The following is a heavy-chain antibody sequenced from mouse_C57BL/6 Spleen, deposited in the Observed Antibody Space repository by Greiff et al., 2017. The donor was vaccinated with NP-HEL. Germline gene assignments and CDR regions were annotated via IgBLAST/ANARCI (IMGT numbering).Heavy chain of an antibody. CDR1: GYTFTDYY. V-gene: IGHV1-26*01. D-gene: IGHD1-1*02. CDR2: INPNNGGT. Sequence: VQLQQSGPELVKPGASVKISCKASGYTFTDYYMNWVKQSHGKSLEWIGDINPNNGGTSYNQKFKGKATLTVDKSSSTAYMELRSLTSEDSAVYYCARLDYWWFAYWGQGTLVTVSA. CDR3: ARLDYWWFAY. J-gene: IGHJ3*01.